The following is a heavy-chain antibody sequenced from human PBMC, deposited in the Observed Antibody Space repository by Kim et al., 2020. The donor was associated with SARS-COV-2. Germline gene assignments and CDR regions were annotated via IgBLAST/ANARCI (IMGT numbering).Heavy chain of an antibody. Sequence: GGSLRLSCAASGFTFSSYGMHWVRQAPGKGLEWVAVISYDGSNKHCVDSVKGRFTISRDNSKNTLYLQMNSLRAEDTAVYYCAKDGLYSGFCSPSFDYW. J-gene: IGHJ4*01. CDR3: AKDGLYSGFCSPSFDY. V-gene: IGHV3-30*18. CDR2: ISYDGSNK. CDR1: GFTFSSYG. D-gene: IGHD1-26*01.